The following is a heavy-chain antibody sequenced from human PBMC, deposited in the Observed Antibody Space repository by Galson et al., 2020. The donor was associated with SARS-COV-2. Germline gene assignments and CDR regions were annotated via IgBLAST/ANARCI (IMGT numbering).Heavy chain of an antibody. CDR1: GFTVSSRY. Sequence: GGSLRLSCAASGFTVSSRYISWVRQAPGKGLEWVSLIYPTGNTFYADSVQGRFTVSRDNSRNTLFLQMNSLRAEDTAVYYCLREGDTINQDYWGQGTLVTVSS. J-gene: IGHJ4*02. CDR3: LREGDTINQDY. D-gene: IGHD3-10*01. CDR2: IYPTGNT. V-gene: IGHV3-53*01.